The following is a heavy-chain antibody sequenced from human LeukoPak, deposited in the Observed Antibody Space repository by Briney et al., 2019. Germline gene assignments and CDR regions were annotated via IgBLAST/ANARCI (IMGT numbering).Heavy chain of an antibody. D-gene: IGHD3-22*01. CDR2: IKCDSGGT. V-gene: IGHV1-2*02. CDR3: ASSYYYDSSGYSNWFDP. Sequence: ASVKVSCKASGYTFTAYYMHWVRQAPGQGLEWMGWIKCDSGGTEYSRNYRGRVTMTRDTSISTAYMELGSLRSEDTAVYYCASSYYYDSSGYSNWFDPWGQGTLVTVSS. J-gene: IGHJ5*02. CDR1: GYTFTAYY.